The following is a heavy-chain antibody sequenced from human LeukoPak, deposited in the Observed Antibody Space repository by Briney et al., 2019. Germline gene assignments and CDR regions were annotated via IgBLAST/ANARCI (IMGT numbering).Heavy chain of an antibody. D-gene: IGHD6-6*01. Sequence: GGSLRLSCTASGFSFSNYSMNWVRQAPGKGLEWVSSISSSGTYIYYADSVKGRFTISRDNAKNSLYLQTNNLRAEDTAVYCCAKIPSSSFNNHYYYYYMDVWGKGTTVTVSS. CDR1: GFSFSNYS. J-gene: IGHJ6*03. CDR3: AKIPSSSFNNHYYYYYMDV. CDR2: ISSSGTYI. V-gene: IGHV3-21*01.